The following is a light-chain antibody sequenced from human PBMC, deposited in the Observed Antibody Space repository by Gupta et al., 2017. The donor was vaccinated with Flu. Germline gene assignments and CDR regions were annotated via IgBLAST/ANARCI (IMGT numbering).Light chain of an antibody. CDR1: KLVDKF. CDR3: QAWDNSSSYV. Sequence: SGEKLVDKFASWYQQKPGQSPVLVIYQDNNRPSGIPERFAGSNSGNTATLTISGTQATDEADYYCQAWDNSSSYVFGTGTKVTVL. J-gene: IGLJ1*01. V-gene: IGLV3-1*01. CDR2: QDN.